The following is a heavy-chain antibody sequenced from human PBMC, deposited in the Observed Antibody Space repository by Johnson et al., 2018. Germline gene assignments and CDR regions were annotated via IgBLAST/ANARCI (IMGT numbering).Heavy chain of an antibody. CDR3: AKHTGNSWNLDYYYYYMEV. J-gene: IGHJ6*03. CDR1: GFTFDGYA. D-gene: IGHD6-13*01. Sequence: EVQLVESGGGLVQPGRFLRLSCAASGFTFDGYAMHWVRQAPGKGLEWVSGISWNSGSIGYAASVKGRFTLSRDNAKNSLNLQMNSRRAEYTALYYCAKHTGNSWNLDYYYYYMEVWGQGTTVTVSS. CDR2: ISWNSGSI. V-gene: IGHV3-9*01.